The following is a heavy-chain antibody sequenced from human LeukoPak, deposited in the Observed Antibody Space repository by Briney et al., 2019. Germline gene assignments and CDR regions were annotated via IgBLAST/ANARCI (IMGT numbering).Heavy chain of an antibody. CDR1: GFTFSSYS. Sequence: GGSLRLSCAASGFTFSSYSMNWVRQAPGKGLEWVSSISSSSSYIYYADSVKGRFTISRDNAKNSLYLQMNSLRAEDTAVYYCARNNGLPEDAFDLWGQGTMVTVSS. V-gene: IGHV3-21*01. CDR3: ARNNGLPEDAFDL. J-gene: IGHJ3*01. D-gene: IGHD2-8*01. CDR2: ISSSSSYI.